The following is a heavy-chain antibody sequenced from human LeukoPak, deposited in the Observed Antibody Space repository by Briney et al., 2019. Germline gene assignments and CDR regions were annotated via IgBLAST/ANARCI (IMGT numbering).Heavy chain of an antibody. J-gene: IGHJ4*02. V-gene: IGHV3-30-3*01. CDR2: ISYDGSNK. CDR1: GSTFSSYA. Sequence: GGSLRLSCAASGSTFSSYAMHCVRQAPGKGLEWVAVISYDGSNKYYADSVKGRFTISRDNSKNTLYLQMNSLRAEDTAVYYCARDREITMIVVAALGYWGQGTLVTVSS. D-gene: IGHD3-22*01. CDR3: ARDREITMIVVAALGY.